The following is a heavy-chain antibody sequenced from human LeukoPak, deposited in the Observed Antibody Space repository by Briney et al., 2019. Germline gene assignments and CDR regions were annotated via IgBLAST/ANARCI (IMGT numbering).Heavy chain of an antibody. V-gene: IGHV3-7*03. D-gene: IGHD4-17*01. CDR3: ARDPHRGGDYDY. Sequence: PGGSLRLSCAASGFTFNNYLMNWVRQAPGKGLEWVANIKPDGSEKYYVDSVNGRFTISRDNAKNSLYLQMNSLRAEDTAVYYCARDPHRGGDYDYWGQGTLVTVSS. CDR1: GFTFNNYL. CDR2: IKPDGSEK. J-gene: IGHJ4*02.